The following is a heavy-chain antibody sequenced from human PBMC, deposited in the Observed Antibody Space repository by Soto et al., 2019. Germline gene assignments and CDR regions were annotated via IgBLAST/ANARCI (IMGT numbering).Heavy chain of an antibody. CDR1: GFTFSSYA. CDR3: ARRSSGWYFDY. Sequence: EVQLLESGGGLVQPGGSLRLSCAASGFTFSSYAMSWVCQAPGKGLEWVSAISGSGGSTYYADSVKGRFTISRDNSKTTLYLQMNSLRAEDTAVYYCARRSSGWYFDYWGQGTLVTVSS. CDR2: ISGSGGST. V-gene: IGHV3-23*01. D-gene: IGHD6-19*01. J-gene: IGHJ4*02.